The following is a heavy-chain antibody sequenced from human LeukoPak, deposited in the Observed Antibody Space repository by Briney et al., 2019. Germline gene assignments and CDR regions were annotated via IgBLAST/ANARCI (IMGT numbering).Heavy chain of an antibody. CDR2: ISGSGDNT. CDR3: AKMKGHPLPKYYMDV. V-gene: IGHV3-23*01. CDR1: GFTFSGFA. Sequence: GGSVRLFCAACGFTFSGFAVSWVRRTPGKGLEWVSGISGSGDNTLYADSVKGRFTISRDNSKNTLYLEMNSLRAEDTAIYYCAKMKGHPLPKYYMDVWGQGTTVTVSS. D-gene: IGHD1-26*01. J-gene: IGHJ6*01.